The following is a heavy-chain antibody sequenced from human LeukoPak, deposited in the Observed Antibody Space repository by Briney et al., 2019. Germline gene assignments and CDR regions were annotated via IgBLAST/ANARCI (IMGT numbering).Heavy chain of an antibody. CDR3: ARGGRYDFWSGYSPTNYFDY. D-gene: IGHD3-3*01. CDR1: GYTFTSYG. J-gene: IGHJ4*02. V-gene: IGHV1-18*01. Sequence: GASVKVSCKASGYTFTSYGISWVRQAPGQGLEWMGWISAYNGNTNYAQKLQGRVTMTTDTSTSTAYMELRSLRSDDTAVYYCARGGRYDFWSGYSPTNYFDYWGQGTLVTVSS. CDR2: ISAYNGNT.